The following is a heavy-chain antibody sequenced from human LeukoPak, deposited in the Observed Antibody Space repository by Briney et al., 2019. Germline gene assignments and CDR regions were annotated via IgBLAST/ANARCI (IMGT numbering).Heavy chain of an antibody. CDR1: GFTFSSYW. D-gene: IGHD2/OR15-2a*01. Sequence: GGSLRLSCAASGFTFSSYWMSWVRQAPGKGLEWVANIKQDGSEKYYVDSVKGRFTISRDNAKNSLYLQMNSLRAEDTAVYYCARDRISRPRAFDIWGQGTMVTVSS. CDR2: IKQDGSEK. J-gene: IGHJ3*02. V-gene: IGHV3-7*01. CDR3: ARDRISRPRAFDI.